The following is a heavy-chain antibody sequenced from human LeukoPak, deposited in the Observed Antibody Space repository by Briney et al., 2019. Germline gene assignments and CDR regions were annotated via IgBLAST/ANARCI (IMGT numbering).Heavy chain of an antibody. CDR2: ITGSGGNT. J-gene: IGHJ4*02. V-gene: IGHV3-23*01. D-gene: IGHD3-9*01. CDR3: AKWGDYDVLTGYYVSDY. CDR1: GFTFSNYA. Sequence: PGASLRLSCAASGFTFSNYAMSWDRQAPGNGLEWVSAITGSGGNTYYADSVKGRFTISRDNSKNTVFLQMNSLRAEDTAVYYCAKWGDYDVLTGYYVSDYWGQGTLVTVSS.